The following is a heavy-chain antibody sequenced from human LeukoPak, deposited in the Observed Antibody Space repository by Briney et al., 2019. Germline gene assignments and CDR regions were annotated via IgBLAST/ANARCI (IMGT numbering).Heavy chain of an antibody. CDR1: GGSFSGYY. CDR2: INHSGST. D-gene: IGHD3-9*01. CDR3: AGLRYFDWFGPNYYYFYMDV. J-gene: IGHJ6*03. V-gene: IGHV4-34*01. Sequence: SETLSLTCAVYGGSFSGYYWSWIRQPPGKGLEWIGEINHSGSTNYNPSLKSRVTISVDTSKNQFSLKLSSVTAADTAVYYCAGLRYFDWFGPNYYYFYMDVWAKGPRSPSP.